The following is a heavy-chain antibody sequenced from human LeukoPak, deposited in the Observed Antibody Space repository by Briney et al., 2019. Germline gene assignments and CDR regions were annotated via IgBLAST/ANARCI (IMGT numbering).Heavy chain of an antibody. CDR3: ARGVKDYVNPEYFQH. Sequence: SETLSLTCTVSGGSISSGDYYWSWIRQPPGKGLEWIGYIYYSGSTYCNPSLKSRVTISVDTSKNQFSLKLSSVTAADTAVYYCARGVKDYVNPEYFQHWGQGTLVTVSS. CDR2: IYYSGST. J-gene: IGHJ1*01. D-gene: IGHD4-17*01. V-gene: IGHV4-30-4*01. CDR1: GGSISSGDYY.